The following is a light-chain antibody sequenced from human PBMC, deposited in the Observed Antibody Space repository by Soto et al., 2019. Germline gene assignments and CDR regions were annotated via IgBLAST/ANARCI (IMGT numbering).Light chain of an antibody. J-gene: IGLJ2*01. V-gene: IGLV3-21*04. CDR1: NIGSKS. Sequence: SYELTQPPSVSVAPGKTDRITCGGNNIGSKSVHWYQQKPGQAPVLVIYYDSDRPSGIPERFSGSNSGNTATLTISRVEAGDEADYYCQVWDSSSDHVVFGGGTKLTVL. CDR2: YDS. CDR3: QVWDSSSDHVV.